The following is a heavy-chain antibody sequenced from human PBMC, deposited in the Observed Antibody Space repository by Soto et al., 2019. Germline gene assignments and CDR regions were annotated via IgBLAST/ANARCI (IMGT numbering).Heavy chain of an antibody. V-gene: IGHV5-51*01. D-gene: IGHD5-18*01. Sequence: ESPKIFCKGSGYSFTSYWIGWVPQMPGRGMEWMGIIYPGDSDTRCSPSFQGQVNSSADKSISTAYLQWSSLKASDTAMYYCARTESGYSYGFADVWGQGTTVTVSS. J-gene: IGHJ6*02. CDR2: IYPGDSDT. CDR3: ARTESGYSYGFADV. CDR1: GYSFTSYW.